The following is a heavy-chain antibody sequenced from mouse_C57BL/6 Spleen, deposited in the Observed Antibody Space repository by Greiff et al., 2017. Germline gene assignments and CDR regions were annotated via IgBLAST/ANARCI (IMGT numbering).Heavy chain of an antibody. CDR2: ISDGGSYT. V-gene: IGHV5-4*01. Sequence: EVMLVESGGGLVKPGGSLKLSCAASGFTFSSYAMSWVRQTPEKRLEWVATISDGGSYTYYPDNVTGRFTISRDNAKNNLYLQMSHLKSEDTAMYYCARENYGYVSWFAYWGQGTLVTVSA. CDR3: ARENYGYVSWFAY. J-gene: IGHJ3*01. CDR1: GFTFSSYA. D-gene: IGHD2-2*01.